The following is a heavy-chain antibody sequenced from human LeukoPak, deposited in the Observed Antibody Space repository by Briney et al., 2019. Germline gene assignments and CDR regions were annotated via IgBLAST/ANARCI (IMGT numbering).Heavy chain of an antibody. V-gene: IGHV3-21*01. CDR1: GFTFSHYY. D-gene: IGHD1-26*01. J-gene: IGHJ4*02. CDR2: ISGSSGYI. Sequence: PGGSLRLSCAASGFTFSHYYMTWVSQAPGKGLEWVSSISGSSGYIFYADSVKGRFTISRDNAKNSLYLQMNSLRAEDTAVYYCARDLAISYGGSYSPPHYWGQGTLVTVSS. CDR3: ARDLAISYGGSYSPPHY.